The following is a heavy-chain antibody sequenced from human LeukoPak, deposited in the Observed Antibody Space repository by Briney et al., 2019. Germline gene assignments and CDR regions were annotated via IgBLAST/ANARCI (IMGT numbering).Heavy chain of an antibody. D-gene: IGHD5-18*01. Sequence: SETLSLTCTVSGGSISSYYWIWIRQPPGKGLEWIGYIYYSGSTYYNPSLTRRITISADTSKTQFSLKLSSVTAADTAVYYCAVYSSGYYGLDAFDIWGQGTMVTVSS. J-gene: IGHJ3*02. CDR3: AVYSSGYYGLDAFDI. V-gene: IGHV4-59*06. CDR1: GGSISSYY. CDR2: IYYSGST.